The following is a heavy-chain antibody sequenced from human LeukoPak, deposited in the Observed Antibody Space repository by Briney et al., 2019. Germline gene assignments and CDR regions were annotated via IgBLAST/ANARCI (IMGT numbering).Heavy chain of an antibody. CDR2: FDPEHGET. V-gene: IGHV1-24*01. CDR3: ARADSSGPKYYYYYYMDV. Sequence: ASVKVSCKVSGYTLTELSMHWVRQAPGKGLEWMGGFDPEHGETVYAQKFQGRLTMTEDTSTHTAYMELSRLRSDDTAVYYCARADSSGPKYYYYYYMDVWGKGTTVTVSS. CDR1: GYTLTELS. J-gene: IGHJ6*03. D-gene: IGHD6-19*01.